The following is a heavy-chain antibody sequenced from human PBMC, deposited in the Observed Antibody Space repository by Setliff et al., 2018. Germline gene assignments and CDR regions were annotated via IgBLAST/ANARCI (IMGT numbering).Heavy chain of an antibody. CDR3: ARRGYGGYIYGSFDS. CDR1: GYRFTSQW. V-gene: IGHV5-51*01. D-gene: IGHD5-18*01. Sequence: PGESLKISCKASGYRFTSQWIAWVRQTPGRGLEWMGIIYPADSDTTYSPSFQGQVTISVDKSLSTAYLQRSSLKASDSGKYYCARRGYGGYIYGSFDSWGQGTLVTVSS. J-gene: IGHJ5*01. CDR2: IYPADSDT.